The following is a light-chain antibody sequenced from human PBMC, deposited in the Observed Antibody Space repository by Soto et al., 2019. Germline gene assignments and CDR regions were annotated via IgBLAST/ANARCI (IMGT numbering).Light chain of an antibody. J-gene: IGKJ2*01. CDR2: GAS. Sequence: EIVMTQYPGTLSLSPGERATISCRASQVIGSRYLAWYHQKSGQAPRLLIYGASSRATGIPDRFSGSGSGTDFTLTISRLEPEDFGVYYCQQFGSSIPHTFGQGTKVDIK. V-gene: IGKV3-20*01. CDR1: QVIGSRY. CDR3: QQFGSSIPHT.